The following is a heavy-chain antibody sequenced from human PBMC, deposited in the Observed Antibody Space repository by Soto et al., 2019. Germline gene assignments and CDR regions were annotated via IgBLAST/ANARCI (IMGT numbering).Heavy chain of an antibody. D-gene: IGHD6-13*01. J-gene: IGHJ1*01. CDR3: ARTAAVYSNYMHPAEILQH. CDR2: IIPILGIP. CDR1: GGTFNSYT. Sequence: QVQLVQSGAEVKKPGSSVKVSCQASGGTFNSYTITWVRQAPGQGLEWMGRIIPILGIPKYAKTFQGRVTITADKSTSTVYMELSSLNSEVTSVYYCARTAAVYSNYMHPAEILQHWGQGTLVTVSS. V-gene: IGHV1-69*02.